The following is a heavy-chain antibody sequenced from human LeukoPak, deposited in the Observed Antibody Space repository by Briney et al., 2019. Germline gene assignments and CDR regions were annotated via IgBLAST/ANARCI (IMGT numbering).Heavy chain of an antibody. D-gene: IGHD3-10*01. J-gene: IGHJ6*02. CDR2: IYYRGST. Sequence: SETLSLTCSVSGGSISSHYWNWIRQSPGKGLEWIGNIYYRGSTNYNPSLKSRVTISVDTSKRQFSLKLSSVTAADTAVYYCARRGTLVRGVYYPGMDVWGQGTTVTVSS. V-gene: IGHV4-59*08. CDR3: ARRGTLVRGVYYPGMDV. CDR1: GGSISSHY.